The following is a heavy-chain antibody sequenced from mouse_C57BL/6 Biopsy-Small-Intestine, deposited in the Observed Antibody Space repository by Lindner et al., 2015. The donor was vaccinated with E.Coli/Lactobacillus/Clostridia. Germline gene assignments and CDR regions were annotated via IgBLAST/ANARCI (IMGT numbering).Heavy chain of an antibody. D-gene: IGHD2-12*01. CDR1: GYTISGSW. CDR2: ILPGSGST. CDR3: ARFPYYSDPYVMDY. V-gene: IGHV1-9*01. Sequence: VQLQESGAEVMKPGASVKLSCKATGYTISGSWIEWVKERPGHGLEWIGEILPGSGSTNYNEKFKDKATFTADASSNTAYMQLSSLTTEDSAIYYCARFPYYSDPYVMDYWGQGTSVTVSS. J-gene: IGHJ4*01.